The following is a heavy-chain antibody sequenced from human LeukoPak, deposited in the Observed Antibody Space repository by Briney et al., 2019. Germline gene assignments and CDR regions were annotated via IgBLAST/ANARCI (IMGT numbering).Heavy chain of an antibody. V-gene: IGHV3-23*01. CDR2: ISGNGLGT. Sequence: GGSLRLSCAASGFTFSGNAMNWVRQAPGKGLEWVAAISGNGLGTYYSDSVKGRFNISRYNSRNTLYLQMNSLRIEDTAFYYCAKDANYMRSSGYLVPIDFWGQGTLVTVSS. CDR1: GFTFSGNA. CDR3: AKDANYMRSSGYLVPIDF. D-gene: IGHD3-22*01. J-gene: IGHJ4*02.